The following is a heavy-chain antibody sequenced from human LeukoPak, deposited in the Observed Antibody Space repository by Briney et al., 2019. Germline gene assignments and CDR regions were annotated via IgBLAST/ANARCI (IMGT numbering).Heavy chain of an antibody. J-gene: IGHJ4*02. Sequence: SVKVSCKASGGTFSSDAISWVRQAAGQGLEWMGGIIPIFGTANYAQKFQGRVTITADESTSTAYMELSSLRSEDTAVYYCARVVSAAGTIGYWGQGTLVTVSS. CDR2: IIPIFGTA. CDR3: ARVVSAAGTIGY. D-gene: IGHD6-13*01. CDR1: GGTFSSDA. V-gene: IGHV1-69*01.